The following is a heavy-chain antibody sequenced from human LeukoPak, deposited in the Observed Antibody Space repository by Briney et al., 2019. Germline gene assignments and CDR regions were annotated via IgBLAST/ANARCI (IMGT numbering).Heavy chain of an antibody. CDR2: INHSGST. J-gene: IGHJ4*02. V-gene: IGHV4-34*01. CDR3: ARSRYLYDSTSYYFDY. D-gene: IGHD3-22*01. CDR1: GGSFSGYY. Sequence: KASETLPLTCGVNGGSFSGYYWNWIRQTPGEGLEWIGEINHSGSTNYNPSLKSRVTISVDTSKNQFSLKLSSVTAADTAVYYCARSRYLYDSTSYYFDYWGQGTLVTVSS.